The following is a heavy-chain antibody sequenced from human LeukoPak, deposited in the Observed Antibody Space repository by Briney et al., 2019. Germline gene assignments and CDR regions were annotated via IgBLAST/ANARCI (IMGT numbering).Heavy chain of an antibody. CDR2: IYYSGST. V-gene: IGHV4-31*03. J-gene: IGHJ6*02. Sequence: SETLSLTCTVSGGSISSGGYHWSWIRQHPGKGLEWIGYIYYSGSTYYNPSLKSRVTISVDTSKNQFSLKLSSVTAADTAVYYCARDLYGSGSYYSSYFYGMDVWGQGTTVTVSS. CDR1: GGSISSGGYH. D-gene: IGHD3-10*01. CDR3: ARDLYGSGSYYSSYFYGMDV.